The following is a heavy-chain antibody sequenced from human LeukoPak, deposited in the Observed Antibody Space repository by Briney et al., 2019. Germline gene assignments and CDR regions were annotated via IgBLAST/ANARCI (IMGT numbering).Heavy chain of an antibody. CDR1: GFTFSIYT. D-gene: IGHD3-3*01. CDR2: ISAGSRHI. J-gene: IGHJ1*01. V-gene: IGHV3-21*03. CDR3: AKHIYGVVSIQQ. Sequence: GGSLRLSCEASGFTFSIYTMNWVRQAPGKGLEWVSLISAGSRHIYYADSLRGRFTISRDDAKNSLYLQMSSLKTEDTAVYYCAKHIYGVVSIQQWGQGTLVTVSS.